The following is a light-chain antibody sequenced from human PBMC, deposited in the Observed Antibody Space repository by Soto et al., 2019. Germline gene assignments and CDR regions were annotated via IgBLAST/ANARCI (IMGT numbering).Light chain of an antibody. CDR1: SSNIGSNT. CDR2: NDN. V-gene: IGLV1-44*01. CDR3: AAWDASLNGYV. J-gene: IGLJ1*01. Sequence: QSALTQPPSASGTPGQRVTISCSGGSSNIGSNTVNWYQQLPGTAPKLLIYNDNQRPSGVPDRFSGSKSGTSASLAISGLQSGDEADYACAAWDASLNGYVFGTGTKVTVL.